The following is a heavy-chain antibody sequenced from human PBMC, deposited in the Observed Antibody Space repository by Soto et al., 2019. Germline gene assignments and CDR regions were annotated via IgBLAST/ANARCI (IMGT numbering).Heavy chain of an antibody. CDR1: GGSISSGDYY. V-gene: IGHV4-30-4*01. Sequence: SETLSLTCTVSGGSISSGDYYRSWIRQPPGKGLEWIGYICDSGSTFYKLSLKSRVIISVDMSKSQFSLKLSSVTAADTAVYYCVRDPRYSSGGCCGTGSFDWFDPWGQGTLVTVSS. J-gene: IGHJ5*02. CDR3: VRDPRYSSGGCCGTGSFDWFDP. D-gene: IGHD2-15*01. CDR2: ICDSGST.